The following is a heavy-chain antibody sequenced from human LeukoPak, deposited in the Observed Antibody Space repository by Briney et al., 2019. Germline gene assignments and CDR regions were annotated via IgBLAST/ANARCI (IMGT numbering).Heavy chain of an antibody. J-gene: IGHJ5*02. CDR3: ARSLAAAGRGFDP. CDR1: GGSITNYY. D-gene: IGHD6-13*01. Sequence: SETLSLTCTVSGGSITNYYWSWIRQPPGKGLEWIGYIYYSGSTNYNPSLKSRVTISVDTSTNQFSLKLSSVTAADTAVYYCARSLAAAGRGFDPWGQGTLVTVSS. CDR2: IYYSGST. V-gene: IGHV4-59*01.